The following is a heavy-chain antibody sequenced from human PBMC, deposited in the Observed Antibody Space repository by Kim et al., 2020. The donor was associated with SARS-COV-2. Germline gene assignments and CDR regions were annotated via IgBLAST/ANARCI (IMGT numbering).Heavy chain of an antibody. D-gene: IGHD3-10*01. J-gene: IGHJ4*02. Sequence: GGSLRLSCAASGFPFSSYGMHWVRQAPGKGLEWVAVIWYDGSKKYYADSVKGRFTISRDNSKNTLYLQMNSLRAEDTAGYYCARVPYGSGIDYWGQGTLVIVSS. CDR2: IWYDGSKK. CDR1: GFPFSSYG. CDR3: ARVPYGSGIDY. V-gene: IGHV3-33*01.